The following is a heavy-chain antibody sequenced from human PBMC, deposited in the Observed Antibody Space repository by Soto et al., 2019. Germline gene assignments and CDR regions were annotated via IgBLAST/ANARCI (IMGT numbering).Heavy chain of an antibody. V-gene: IGHV3-23*01. CDR2: ISANGAST. Sequence: GGSLRLSCTSARFTLNSYAMSWVRQAPGKGLEWVSAISANGASTYYAGSVRGRFTISRDDSKNTLFLQMSSLSAEDTAVYYCATGSYGSENYYTRAKGNWFDPWGQGTLVTVSS. D-gene: IGHD3-10*01. J-gene: IGHJ5*02. CDR3: ATGSYGSENYYTRAKGNWFDP. CDR1: RFTLNSYA.